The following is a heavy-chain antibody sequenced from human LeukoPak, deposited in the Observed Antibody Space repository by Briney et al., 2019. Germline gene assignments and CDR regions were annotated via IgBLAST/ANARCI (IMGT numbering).Heavy chain of an antibody. CDR2: IVPILGIA. CDR3: ARTRLVAGPDY. J-gene: IGHJ4*02. V-gene: IGHV1-69*04. Sequence: GASVKVSCKASGGTFSSYAISWVRQAPGQGLEWMGRIVPILGIANYAQKFQGRVTITADKSTSTAYMELSSLRSEDTAVYYCARTRLVAGPDYWGQGTLVTVSS. D-gene: IGHD6-19*01. CDR1: GGTFSSYA.